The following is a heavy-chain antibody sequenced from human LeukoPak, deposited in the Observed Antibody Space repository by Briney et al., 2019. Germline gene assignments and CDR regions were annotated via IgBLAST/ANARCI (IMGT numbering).Heavy chain of an antibody. Sequence: ASVKVSCKASGYTFTSYDINWVRQVTGQGLEWMGWMNPNSGNTGYAQKFQGRVTITRNTSISTAYMELSSLRAEDTAVYYCAKDPKGSPPSTPGAEDYWGQGTLVTVSS. CDR3: AKDPKGSPPSTPGAEDY. J-gene: IGHJ4*02. V-gene: IGHV1-8*03. CDR2: MNPNSGNT. CDR1: GYTFTSYD. D-gene: IGHD2-2*01.